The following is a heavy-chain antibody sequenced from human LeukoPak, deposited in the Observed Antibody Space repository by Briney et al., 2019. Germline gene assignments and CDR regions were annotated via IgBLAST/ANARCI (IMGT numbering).Heavy chain of an antibody. CDR3: TRVGREPY. CDR2: IRSKAYGGTT. D-gene: IGHD1-26*01. J-gene: IGHJ4*02. Sequence: QSGGSPRLSCTASGFTFGGYAMSWVRQAPGKGLEWVGFIRSKAYGGTTEYAASAKGRFTISRDDSKSIAYLQMNSLKTEDTAVYYCTRVGREPYWGQGTLVTVSS. CDR1: GFTFGGYA. V-gene: IGHV3-49*04.